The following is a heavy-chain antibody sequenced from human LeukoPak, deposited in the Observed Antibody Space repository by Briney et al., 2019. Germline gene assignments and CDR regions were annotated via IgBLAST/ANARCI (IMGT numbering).Heavy chain of an antibody. Sequence: SETLSLTCTVSGGSISSSYWSWIRQPAGKGLEWIGRIYTSGNTNYNPSLKSRVTMSIDTSKNQFSLKLSSVTAADTAVYYCARGSRTVTADGRWFDPWGQGTLVTVSS. D-gene: IGHD2-21*02. J-gene: IGHJ5*02. CDR3: ARGSRTVTADGRWFDP. CDR1: GGSISSSY. CDR2: IYTSGNT. V-gene: IGHV4-4*07.